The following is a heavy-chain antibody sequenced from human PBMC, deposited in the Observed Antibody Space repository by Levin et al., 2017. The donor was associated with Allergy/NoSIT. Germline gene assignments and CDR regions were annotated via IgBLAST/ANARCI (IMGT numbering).Heavy chain of an antibody. CDR3: AKEDTAMDWNDAFDI. CDR2: ISYDGSNK. D-gene: IGHD5-18*01. Sequence: GGSLRLSCAASGFTFSSYGMHWVRQAPGKGLEWVAVISYDGSNKYYADSVKGRFTISRDNSKNTLYLQMNSLRAEDTAVYYCAKEDTAMDWNDAFDIWGQGTMVTVSS. J-gene: IGHJ3*02. V-gene: IGHV3-30*18. CDR1: GFTFSSYG.